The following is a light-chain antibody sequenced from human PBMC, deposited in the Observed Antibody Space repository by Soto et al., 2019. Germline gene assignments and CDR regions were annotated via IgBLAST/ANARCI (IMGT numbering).Light chain of an antibody. CDR2: VNSGGSH. CDR1: SGLSDYT. Sequence: QLVLTQSPSASASLGGSVKLTCSLSSGLSDYTIAWHQQQPEKGPRFLMRVNSGGSHIKGDEIPDRFSGSSSGTERYLTISSLQSEDEGDYYCQTWGTGARIFGGGTQLTVL. V-gene: IGLV4-69*01. CDR3: QTWGTGARI. J-gene: IGLJ2*01.